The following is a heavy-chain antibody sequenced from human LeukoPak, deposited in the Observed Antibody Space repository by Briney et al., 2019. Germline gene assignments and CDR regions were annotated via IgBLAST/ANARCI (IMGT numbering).Heavy chain of an antibody. CDR2: ISYDGSNK. CDR3: ARDSGEVFYFDY. D-gene: IGHD3-10*01. V-gene: IGHV3-30-3*01. Sequence: QPGGSLRLSCAASGFTFSNYAMHWVRQAPGKGLEWVAVISYDGSNKYYADSVKGRFTISRDNSKNTLYLQMNSLRAEDTAVYYCARDSGEVFYFDYWGQGTLVTVS. J-gene: IGHJ4*02. CDR1: GFTFSNYA.